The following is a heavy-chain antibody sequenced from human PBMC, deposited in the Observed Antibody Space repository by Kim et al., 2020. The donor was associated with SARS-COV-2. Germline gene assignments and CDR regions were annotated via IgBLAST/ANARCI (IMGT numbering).Heavy chain of an antibody. CDR2: ISWNSGSI. Sequence: GGSLRLSCAASGFTFDDYAMHWVRQAPGKGLEWVSGISWNSGSIGYADSVKGRFTISRDNAKNSLYLQMNSLRAEDTALYYCAKDASTLLWFGELQGWGQGTLVTVSS. CDR1: GFTFDDYA. CDR3: AKDASTLLWFGELQG. J-gene: IGHJ4*02. V-gene: IGHV3-9*01. D-gene: IGHD3-10*01.